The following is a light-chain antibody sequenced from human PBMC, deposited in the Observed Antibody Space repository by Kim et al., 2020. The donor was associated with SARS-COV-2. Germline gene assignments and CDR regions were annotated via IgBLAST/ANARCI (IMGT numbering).Light chain of an antibody. CDR1: GLSTYY. V-gene: IGLV3-19*01. Sequence: SSELTQDPAVSVALGQTVRITCQGDGLSTYYASWYQQKPGQAPVLVIYGKNNRPSGIPDRFSASTSGNTSSLTITGAQAEDEAEYYCNSRDSSGNHLVFG. J-gene: IGLJ3*02. CDR2: GKN. CDR3: NSRDSSGNHLV.